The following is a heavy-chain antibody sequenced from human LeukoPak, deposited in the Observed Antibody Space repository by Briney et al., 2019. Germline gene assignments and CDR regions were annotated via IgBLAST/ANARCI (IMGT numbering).Heavy chain of an antibody. CDR3: AREVSGSRAGAFDI. CDR2: INPNSGGT. V-gene: IGHV1-2*02. CDR1: GYTFTSYY. J-gene: IGHJ3*02. Sequence: ASVKVSCKASGYTFTSYYMHWVRQAPGQGLEWMGWINPNSGGTNYAQKFQGRVTMTRDTSISTAYMELSRLRSDDTAVYYCAREVSGSRAGAFDIWGQGTMVTVSS. D-gene: IGHD1-26*01.